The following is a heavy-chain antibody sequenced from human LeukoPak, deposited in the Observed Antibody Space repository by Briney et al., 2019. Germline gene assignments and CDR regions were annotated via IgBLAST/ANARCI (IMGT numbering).Heavy chain of an antibody. D-gene: IGHD6-19*01. J-gene: IGHJ4*02. CDR1: GGSFSGYY. CDR3: ARGGLIAVAATYYFDY. CDR2: INHSGST. Sequence: SETLSLTCAVYGGSFSGYYWSWIRQPPGKGLEWIGEINHSGSTNYNPSLKSRVTISVDTSKNRFSLKLSSVTAADTAVYYCARGGLIAVAATYYFDYWGQGTLVTVSS. V-gene: IGHV4-34*01.